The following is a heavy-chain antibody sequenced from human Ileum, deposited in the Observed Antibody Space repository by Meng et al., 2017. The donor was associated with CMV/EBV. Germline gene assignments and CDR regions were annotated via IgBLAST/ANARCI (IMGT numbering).Heavy chain of an antibody. D-gene: IGHD3-10*01. CDR1: SFSGYS. Sequence: SFSGYSWSWIRQAPGRGLRWIGEINHSGGTNYNPSIERRVDISVNTSKNQFSLKLSSVTAADTAVYYCARVGGITITMVRGVWFDPWGQGTLVTVSS. J-gene: IGHJ5*02. V-gene: IGHV4-34*01. CDR3: ARVGGITITMVRGVWFDP. CDR2: INHSGGT.